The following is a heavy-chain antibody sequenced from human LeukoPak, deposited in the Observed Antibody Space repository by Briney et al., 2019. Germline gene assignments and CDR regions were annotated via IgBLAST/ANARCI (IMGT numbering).Heavy chain of an antibody. CDR1: GGTFSSHA. CDR2: IIPILGTP. J-gene: IGHJ4*02. CDR3: ARDGLQYSYGCAY. Sequence: SVEVSCKSSGGTFSSHAISWVRQAPGQGLEWMGGIIPILGTPKYAEKFQGRIAITADENTDTAYMELNSLRPEDTAMYFCARDGLQYSYGCAYWGQGTLVTVSS. V-gene: IGHV1-69*01. D-gene: IGHD5-18*01.